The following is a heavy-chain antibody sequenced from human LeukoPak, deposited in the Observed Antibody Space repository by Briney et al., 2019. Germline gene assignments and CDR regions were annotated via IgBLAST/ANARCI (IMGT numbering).Heavy chain of an antibody. CDR1: GYTFTSYG. J-gene: IGHJ4*02. Sequence: XXSCKASGYTFTSYGISWVRQAPGQGLEWMGWISAYNGNTNYAQKLQGRVTMTTDTSTSTAYMELRSLRSDDTAVYYCARDEGTAFDYWGQGTLVTVSS. CDR2: ISAYNGNT. V-gene: IGHV1-18*01. CDR3: ARDEGTAFDY. D-gene: IGHD5-18*01.